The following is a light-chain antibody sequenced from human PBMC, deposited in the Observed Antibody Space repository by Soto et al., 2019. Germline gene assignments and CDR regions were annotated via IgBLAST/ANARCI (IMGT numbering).Light chain of an antibody. Sequence: EIVMTQSPATLSVSPGERATLSCRASHSVSSNLAWYQQKPGQAPRLLIYGASTRATGIPARFSGSGSGTEFILTISSLQSEDFAVYYGQQYNNWPLTFGGGTKVEIK. V-gene: IGKV3-15*01. CDR2: GAS. CDR1: HSVSSN. J-gene: IGKJ4*02. CDR3: QQYNNWPLT.